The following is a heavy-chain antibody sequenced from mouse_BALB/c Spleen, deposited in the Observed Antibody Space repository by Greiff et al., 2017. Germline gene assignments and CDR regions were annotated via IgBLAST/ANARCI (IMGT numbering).Heavy chain of an antibody. V-gene: IGHV10-1*02. CDR1: GFTFNTYA. D-gene: IGHD2-10*01. CDR2: IRSKSNNYAT. J-gene: IGHJ4*01. CDR3: VRQGAYYGNYGAMDY. Sequence: EVKLMESGGGLVQPKGSLKLSCAASGFTFNTYAMNWVRQAPGKGLEWVARIRSKSNNYATYYADSVKDRFTISRDDSQSMLYLQMNNLKTEDTAMYYCVRQGAYYGNYGAMDYWGQGTSVTVSS.